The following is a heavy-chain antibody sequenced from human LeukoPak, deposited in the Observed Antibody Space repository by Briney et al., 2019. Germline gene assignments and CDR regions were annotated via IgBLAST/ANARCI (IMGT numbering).Heavy chain of an antibody. CDR2: IYSGGST. CDR1: GFSVSSDY. J-gene: IGHJ6*02. Sequence: GSLRLSCAASGFSVSSDYMNWVRQAPGKGLEWVSVIYSGGSTYYADSAKGRFTISRDNSKNTLYLQMNSLRAEDTAVYYCARDPGIRNGMDVRGQGTTVTVSS. CDR3: ARDPGIRNGMDV. V-gene: IGHV3-53*01.